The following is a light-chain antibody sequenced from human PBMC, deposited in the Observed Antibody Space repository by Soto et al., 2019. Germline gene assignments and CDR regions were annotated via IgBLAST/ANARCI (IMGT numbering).Light chain of an antibody. CDR3: QQYGNSPLYT. V-gene: IGKV3-20*01. CDR1: QSVSSSY. Sequence: EIVLTQSPDTLSLSPGETATLSCRASQSVSSSYLAWYQQKPGQAPRLLIHGTSTRATGIPGRFSGSGYGTDFTLTITRLEPEDFAVYYCQQYGNSPLYTFGQGTKLEIK. J-gene: IGKJ2*01. CDR2: GTS.